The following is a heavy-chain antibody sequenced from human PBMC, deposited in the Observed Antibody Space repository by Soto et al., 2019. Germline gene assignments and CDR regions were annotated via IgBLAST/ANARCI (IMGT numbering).Heavy chain of an antibody. J-gene: IGHJ5*02. D-gene: IGHD1-26*01. CDR3: ARDKDSGGYNIGFPWFDP. CDR1: GFTFSSYA. Sequence: QVQLVESGGGVVQPGRSLRLSCAASGFTFSSYAMHWVRQAPGKGLEWVAVISYDGSNKYYADSVKGRFTISRDNSKNTLYLQMNSLRAEDTAVYYCARDKDSGGYNIGFPWFDPWGQGTLVTVSS. CDR2: ISYDGSNK. V-gene: IGHV3-30-3*01.